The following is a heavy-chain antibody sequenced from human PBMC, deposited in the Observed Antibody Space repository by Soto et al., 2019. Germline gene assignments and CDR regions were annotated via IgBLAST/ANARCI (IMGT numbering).Heavy chain of an antibody. CDR2: IIPIFGTA. CDR1: GGTFSSYA. D-gene: IGHD4-17*01. J-gene: IGHJ6*02. CDR3: ATWVTTNYHYYGMDV. Sequence: SVKVSCKASGGTFSSYAISWVRQAPGQGLEWMGGIIPIFGTANYAQKFQGRVTITAGESTSTAYMELSSLRSEDTAVYYCATWVTTNYHYYGMDVWGQGTTVIVSS. V-gene: IGHV1-69*13.